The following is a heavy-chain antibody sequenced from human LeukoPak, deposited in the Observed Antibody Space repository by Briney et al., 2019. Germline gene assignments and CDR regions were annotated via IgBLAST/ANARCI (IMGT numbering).Heavy chain of an antibody. J-gene: IGHJ4*02. CDR1: GFTFSSYA. CDR2: IRGTGNRT. V-gene: IGHV3-23*01. Sequence: SGGSLRLSCAASGFTFSSYAMGWVRQAPGKGLEWVSAIRGTGNRTYYADSVKGRFTISRDNSKNTLYLQMNSLRAEDTAVYYCAKWGCSGGSCYPFDYWGQGTLVTVSS. CDR3: AKWGCSGGSCYPFDY. D-gene: IGHD2-15*01.